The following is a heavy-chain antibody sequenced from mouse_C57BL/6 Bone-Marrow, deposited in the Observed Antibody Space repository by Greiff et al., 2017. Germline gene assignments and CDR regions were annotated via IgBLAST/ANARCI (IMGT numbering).Heavy chain of an antibody. CDR3: AREHLLLRSMDY. CDR2: IYPGDGDT. V-gene: IGHV1-80*01. J-gene: IGHJ4*01. CDR1: GYAFSSYW. D-gene: IGHD1-1*01. Sequence: QVQLQQSGAELVKPGASVKISCKASGYAFSSYWMNWVKQRPGKGLEWIGQIYPGDGDTNYNGKFKGKATLTADKSSSTAYMQRSSLTSEDSAVYFCAREHLLLRSMDYWGQGTSVTVSS.